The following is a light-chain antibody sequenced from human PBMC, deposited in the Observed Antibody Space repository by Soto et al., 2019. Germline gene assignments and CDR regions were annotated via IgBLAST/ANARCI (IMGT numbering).Light chain of an antibody. Sequence: ERVMTQSPGTLSVSPGERATLSCRASQSVSSNLAWYQQKPGQAPRLLTYGASTRATGIPARFSGSESGTEFTLTISRLQSEDLAVSYCQQDNNWPWTFGQGTKVEIK. CDR3: QQDNNWPWT. J-gene: IGKJ1*01. CDR1: QSVSSN. V-gene: IGKV3-15*01. CDR2: GAS.